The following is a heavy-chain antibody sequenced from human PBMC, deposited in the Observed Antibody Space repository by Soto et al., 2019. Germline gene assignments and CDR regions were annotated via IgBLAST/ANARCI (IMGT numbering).Heavy chain of an antibody. CDR1: GEPISNSDYY. J-gene: IGHJ6*02. CDR2: IEQRGST. Sequence: PSETLSLPCTVSGEPISNSDYYWNWLPQSPGKGLEWIASIEQRGSTYYNASLKGRVVISADTSINLSSLKLRSVTPAHTALYFCARPGHYYSAYDVSSHGTTVT. CDR3: ARPGHYYSAYDV. V-gene: IGHV4-30-4*01.